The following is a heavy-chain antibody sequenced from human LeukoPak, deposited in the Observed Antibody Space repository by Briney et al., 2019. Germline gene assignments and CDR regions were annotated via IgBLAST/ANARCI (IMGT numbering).Heavy chain of an antibody. CDR1: GGTFSSHA. CDR2: IIPILGTP. CDR3: ARDGLQYSYGCAY. V-gene: IGHV1-69*01. Sequence: SVKVSCKSSGGTFSSHAISWVRQAPGQGLEWMGGIIPILGTPKYAEKFQGRIAITADENTDTAYMELNSLRPEDTGMYFCARDGLQYSYGCAYWGQGTLVTVSS. J-gene: IGHJ4*02. D-gene: IGHD5-18*01.